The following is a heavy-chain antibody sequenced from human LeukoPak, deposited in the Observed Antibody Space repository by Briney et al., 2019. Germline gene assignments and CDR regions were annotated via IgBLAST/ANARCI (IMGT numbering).Heavy chain of an antibody. V-gene: IGHV4-34*01. CDR3: AREGIAVTPFDY. Sequence: SETLSLTCAVYGGSFSGYYWSWIRQPPGKGLEWIGEINHSGSTNYNPSLKSRVTISVDTSKNQFSLKLSSVTAADTAVYYCAREGIAVTPFDYWGQGTLVTVS. D-gene: IGHD6-19*01. CDR1: GGSFSGYY. CDR2: INHSGST. J-gene: IGHJ4*02.